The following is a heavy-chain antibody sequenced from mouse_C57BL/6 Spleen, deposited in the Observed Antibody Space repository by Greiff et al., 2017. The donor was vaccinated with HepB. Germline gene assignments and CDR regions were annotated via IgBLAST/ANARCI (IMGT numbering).Heavy chain of an antibody. Sequence: QVQLQQPGAELVRPGSSVKLSCKASGYTFTSYWMDWVKQRPGQGLEWIGNIYPSDSETHYNQKFKDKATLTVDKSSSTAYMQLSSLTSEDSAVYYCARTGSSPRFDYWGQGTTLTVSS. CDR1: GYTFTSYW. CDR3: ARTGSSPRFDY. CDR2: IYPSDSET. V-gene: IGHV1-61*01. D-gene: IGHD1-1*01. J-gene: IGHJ2*01.